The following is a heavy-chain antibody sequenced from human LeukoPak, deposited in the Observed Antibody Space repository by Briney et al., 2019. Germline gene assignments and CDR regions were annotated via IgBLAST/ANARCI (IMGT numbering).Heavy chain of an antibody. CDR3: AKSDCGTIGCKLLNY. D-gene: IGHD2-21*01. CDR1: GFTFSRYA. CDR2: ISGRGDIT. J-gene: IGHJ4*02. V-gene: IGHV3-23*01. Sequence: PGGSLRLSCAASGFTFSRYAISWVRQAPGKGLEWVSGISGRGDITYYADSVKGRFTISRDNSKNTLSLQMNSLRAEDTAVYYCAKSDCGTIGCKLLNYWGQGTLVTVSS.